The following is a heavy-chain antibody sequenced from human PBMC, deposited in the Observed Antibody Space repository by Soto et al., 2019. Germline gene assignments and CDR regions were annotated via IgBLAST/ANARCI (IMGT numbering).Heavy chain of an antibody. D-gene: IGHD1-26*01. V-gene: IGHV4-59*01. Sequence: QVQLQESGPGLVKPSETLSLTFTVSGGSISSYYFSWIRQPPGKGLEWIGYIYYSGSTNYNPSLKSRVTISVDLSKNQCSVKLSSVDAAYTAVYYCAREEGGPFEFWGQGTLVTV. J-gene: IGHJ4*02. CDR1: GGSISSYY. CDR3: AREEGGPFEF. CDR2: IYYSGST.